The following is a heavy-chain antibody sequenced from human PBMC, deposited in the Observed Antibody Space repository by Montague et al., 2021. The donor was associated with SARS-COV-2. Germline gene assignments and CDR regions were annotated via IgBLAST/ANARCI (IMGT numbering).Heavy chain of an antibody. CDR2: IYYSGST. CDR3: ARARRGSGSGSYFYILVNWFDP. Sequence: TLSLTCTVSGGSISSGGYYWSWIRQHPGKGLEWIGYIYYSGSTYYNPSLKSRVTISVDTSKNQFSLKLSSVTAADTAVYYCARARRGSGSGSYFYILVNWFDPWGQGTLVTVSS. CDR1: GGSISSGGYY. V-gene: IGHV4-31*03. J-gene: IGHJ5*02. D-gene: IGHD3-10*01.